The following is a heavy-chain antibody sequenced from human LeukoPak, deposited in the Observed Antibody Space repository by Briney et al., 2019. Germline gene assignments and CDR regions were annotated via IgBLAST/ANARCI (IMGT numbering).Heavy chain of an antibody. CDR1: GYTFTGYY. Sequence: GASVKVSCKASGYTFTGYYMHWVRQAPGQGLEWMGWINANSGGTNYAQKFQGRVTMTRDTSISTAYMELSRLRSEDTAVYYCARGFASNRAGYYYMDVWGKGTTVTVSS. J-gene: IGHJ6*03. D-gene: IGHD1-14*01. V-gene: IGHV1-2*02. CDR3: ARGFASNRAGYYYMDV. CDR2: INANSGGT.